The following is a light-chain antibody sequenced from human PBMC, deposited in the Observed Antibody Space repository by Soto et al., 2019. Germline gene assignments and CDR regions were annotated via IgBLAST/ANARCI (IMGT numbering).Light chain of an antibody. CDR2: DDS. CDR1: NIGSKS. CDR3: QVWDSSSDSWV. J-gene: IGLJ3*02. Sequence: SYELTQPPSVSVAPGQTARITCGGNNIGSKSVHWYQQKPGQAPVLVVHDDSDRPSGIPERFSGSNSGNTATLTISRVEAGDEADYYCQVWDSSSDSWVFGGGTQLTVL. V-gene: IGLV3-21*02.